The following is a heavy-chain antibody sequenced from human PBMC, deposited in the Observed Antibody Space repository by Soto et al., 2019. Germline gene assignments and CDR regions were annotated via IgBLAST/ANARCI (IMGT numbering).Heavy chain of an antibody. CDR3: AKVTPATAIPLAGFDP. CDR1: GFTFSSYA. D-gene: IGHD2-2*02. CDR2: ISGSGGST. V-gene: IGHV3-23*01. J-gene: IGHJ5*02. Sequence: GSLRLSCAASGFTFSSYAMSWVRQAPGKGLEWVSAISGSGGSTYYADSVKGRFTISRDNSKNTLYLQMNSLRAEDTAVYYCAKVTPATAIPLAGFDPWGQGTLVTVSS.